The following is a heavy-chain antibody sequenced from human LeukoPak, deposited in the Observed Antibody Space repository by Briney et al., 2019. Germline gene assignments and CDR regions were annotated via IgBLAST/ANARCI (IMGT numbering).Heavy chain of an antibody. CDR3: AKGTTYYYDSSGE. D-gene: IGHD3-22*01. J-gene: IGHJ4*02. CDR1: GFTFSSYA. V-gene: IGHV3-23*01. CDR2: ISGSGGST. Sequence: PGGSLRLSCAVSGFTFSSYAMSWVRQAPGKGLEWVSAISGSGGSTYYADSVKGRFTISRDNSKNTLYLQMNSLRAEDTAVYYCAKGTTYYYDSSGEWGQGTLVTVSS.